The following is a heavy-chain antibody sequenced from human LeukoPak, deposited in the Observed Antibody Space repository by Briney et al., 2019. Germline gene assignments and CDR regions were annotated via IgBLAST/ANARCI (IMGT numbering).Heavy chain of an antibody. Sequence: ASVKVSCKASGYTFTAYYLHWVRQAPGQGPQSIPWINPNSGGTNYAQNFQGRVTMTRDTSISTAYMELSRLRSDDTAVYYCARSNGGYYPNFDYWGQGTLVTVSS. D-gene: IGHD3-22*01. V-gene: IGHV1-2*02. CDR3: ARSNGGYYPNFDY. CDR1: GYTFTAYY. J-gene: IGHJ4*02. CDR2: INPNSGGT.